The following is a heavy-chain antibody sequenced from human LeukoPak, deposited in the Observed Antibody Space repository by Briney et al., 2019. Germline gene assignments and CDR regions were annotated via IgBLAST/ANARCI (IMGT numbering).Heavy chain of an antibody. Sequence: GASVKVSCKASGYTFTGYYMHWVRQAPGQGLEWMGWINPNSGGTNYAQKFQGRVTMTRDTSIGTAYMELSRLRSDDTAVYYCARADVYTGNWNAKADAFDIWGQGTMVTVSS. CDR1: GYTFTGYY. V-gene: IGHV1-2*02. CDR3: ARADVYTGNWNAKADAFDI. J-gene: IGHJ3*02. D-gene: IGHD1-20*01. CDR2: INPNSGGT.